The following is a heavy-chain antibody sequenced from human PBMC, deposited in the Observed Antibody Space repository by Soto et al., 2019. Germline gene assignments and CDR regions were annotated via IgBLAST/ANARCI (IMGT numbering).Heavy chain of an antibody. CDR1: GYTFTSYA. D-gene: IGHD6-13*01. CDR2: INAGNGNT. Sequence: ALVKVSCKASGYTFTSYAMHWVRQAPGQRLEWMGWINAGNGNTKYSQKFQGRVTITRDTSASTAYMELSSLRSEDTAVYYCARDWAAAGNFDPWGQGTLVTVSS. CDR3: ARDWAAAGNFDP. J-gene: IGHJ5*02. V-gene: IGHV1-3*01.